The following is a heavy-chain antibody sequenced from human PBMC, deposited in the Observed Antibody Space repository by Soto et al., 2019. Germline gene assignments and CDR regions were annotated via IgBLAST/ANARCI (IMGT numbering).Heavy chain of an antibody. CDR1: GYTFTIYD. D-gene: IGHD3-16*01. Sequence: ASVKVSCKASGYTFTIYDINGVLQSTLQWLDWMGWMNPNSGNTGYAQKFQGRVTMTRNTSISTAYMELSSLRSEDTAVYYCARGSDNYDYVWGSSKTGEFDYWGQGTLVTVSS. CDR2: MNPNSGNT. J-gene: IGHJ4*02. V-gene: IGHV1-8*01. CDR3: ARGSDNYDYVWGSSKTGEFDY.